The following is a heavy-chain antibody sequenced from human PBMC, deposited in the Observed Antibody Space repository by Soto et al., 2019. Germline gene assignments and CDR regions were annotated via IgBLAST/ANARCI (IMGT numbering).Heavy chain of an antibody. Sequence: EVQLVQSGAEVKKPGESLKISCKGSGYSFTSYWIGWVRQMPGKGLEWMGIIYPGDSDTRYSPSFQGQVTISADKSISTASLQWSSLKASDTAMYYCASQGRGSSWYPQPGLPGYYYYGMDVWGQGTTVTVSS. CDR1: GYSFTSYW. CDR3: ASQGRGSSWYPQPGLPGYYYYGMDV. CDR2: IYPGDSDT. V-gene: IGHV5-51*01. J-gene: IGHJ6*02. D-gene: IGHD6-13*01.